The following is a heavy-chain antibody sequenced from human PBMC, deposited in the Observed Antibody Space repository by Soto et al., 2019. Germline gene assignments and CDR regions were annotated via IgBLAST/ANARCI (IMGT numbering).Heavy chain of an antibody. CDR3: ARETLSYGSALDV. V-gene: IGHV3-43*01. D-gene: IGHD3-16*01. J-gene: IGHJ6*02. CDR1: GFRFDEYN. Sequence: PGGSLRLSCAASGFRFDEYNIHWVRQAPGKGLEWVSLITWNGANTYYADSVKGRFTISRDGTTKSVSLQMTGLKREDTGLYYCARETLSYGSALDVWGQGXTVTVSS. CDR2: ITWNGANT.